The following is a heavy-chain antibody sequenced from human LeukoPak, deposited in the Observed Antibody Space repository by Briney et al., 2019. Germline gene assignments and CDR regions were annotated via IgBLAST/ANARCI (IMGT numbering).Heavy chain of an antibody. V-gene: IGHV3-30*02. CDR1: GFTFSSYG. Sequence: PGGSLRLSCAASGFTFSSYGMHWVRQAPGKGLEWVAFIRYDGSNKYYADSVKGRFTISRDNSKDTLYLQMNSLRAEDTAVYYCARDVVDSSGYGYWGQGTLVTVSS. J-gene: IGHJ4*02. CDR3: ARDVVDSSGYGY. D-gene: IGHD3-22*01. CDR2: IRYDGSNK.